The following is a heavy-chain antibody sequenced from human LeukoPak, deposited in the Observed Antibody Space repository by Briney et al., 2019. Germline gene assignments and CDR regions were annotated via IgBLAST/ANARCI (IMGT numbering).Heavy chain of an antibody. CDR2: ISRDGNT. D-gene: IGHD2-15*01. J-gene: IGHJ4*02. V-gene: IGHV4-38-2*02. CDR1: ISSDYY. Sequence: SETLSLTCTVSISSDYYWGWIRQPPGKGLEWVGSISRDGNTYYNLSLKSRVSISIHTSQNQVSLRLSSVTAADTAMYYCATASCSGGCYVDYWGQGTLITVSS. CDR3: ATASCSGGCYVDY.